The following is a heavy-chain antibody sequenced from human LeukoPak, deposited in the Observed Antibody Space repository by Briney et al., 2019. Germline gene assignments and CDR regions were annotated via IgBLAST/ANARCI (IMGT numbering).Heavy chain of an antibody. CDR3: ARGEVFGVATSWFDP. CDR1: GGSFNSGTCH. D-gene: IGHD3-3*01. J-gene: IGHJ5*02. V-gene: IGHV4-61*02. Sequence: SETLSLTCTVSGGSFNSGTCHWGWIRQPAGKGLEWIGRVYRNGSTNSSPSFKGRVSISIDTSKNHFSLKLTSVTAADTAVYYCARGEVFGVATSWFDPWGQGTRVTVSS. CDR2: VYRNGST.